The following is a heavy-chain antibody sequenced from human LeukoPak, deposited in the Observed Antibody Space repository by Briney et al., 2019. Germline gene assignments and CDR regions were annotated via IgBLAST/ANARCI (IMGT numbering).Heavy chain of an antibody. CDR2: IYHSGNT. V-gene: IGHV4-38-2*02. CDR1: GYSISSGYY. CDR3: AREGDSSGVGWFDP. J-gene: IGHJ5*02. Sequence: SETLSLTCTVSGYSISSGYYWGWSRPPPGKGLEWIGSIYHSGNTYYNPSLKSRVTISVDTSKNQFSLKLSSVTAADTAVYYCAREGDSSGVGWFDPWGQGALVTVSS. D-gene: IGHD6-25*01.